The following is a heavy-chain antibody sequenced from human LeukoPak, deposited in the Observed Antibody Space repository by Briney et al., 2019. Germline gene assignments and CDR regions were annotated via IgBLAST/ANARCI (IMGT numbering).Heavy chain of an antibody. CDR2: ISSSGSTI. J-gene: IGHJ5*02. Sequence: AGGSLRLSCAASGFTFSRYEMNWVRQAPGKGLEWVSYISSSGSTIYYADSVKGRFTISRDNAKNSLYLQMNSLRAEDTAVYYCARALTTPNEYYYGSGRNWFDPRGQGTLVTVSS. D-gene: IGHD3-10*01. CDR1: GFTFSRYE. V-gene: IGHV3-48*03. CDR3: ARALTTPNEYYYGSGRNWFDP.